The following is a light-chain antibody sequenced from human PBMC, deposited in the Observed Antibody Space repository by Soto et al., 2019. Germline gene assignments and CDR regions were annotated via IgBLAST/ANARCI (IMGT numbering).Light chain of an antibody. V-gene: IGLV3-21*04. J-gene: IGLJ2*01. CDR1: NIGSKS. CDR2: YDS. Sequence: SYELTQPPSVSVAPGKTARITCGGNNIGSKSVHWYQQKPGQAPVLVIYYDSDRPSGIPERFSGSNSGNTATLTIIRVEAGDEADYYCQVWDSSSVVFGGGTKLTVL. CDR3: QVWDSSSVV.